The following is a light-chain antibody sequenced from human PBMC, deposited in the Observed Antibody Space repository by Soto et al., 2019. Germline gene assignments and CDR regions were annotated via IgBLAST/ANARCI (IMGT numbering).Light chain of an antibody. J-gene: IGKJ4*01. Sequence: DIVMTQSPDSLAVSLGERATIDCKSSQSVLYSSNNKNYLAWYRQKPGQPPKLLINWASTRESGVPDRISGSESGEDFTLPIDRLQAEDVAVYSCQQYYSTPLTFGGGTNVEIK. CDR1: QSVLYSSNNKNY. V-gene: IGKV4-1*01. CDR2: WAS. CDR3: QQYYSTPLT.